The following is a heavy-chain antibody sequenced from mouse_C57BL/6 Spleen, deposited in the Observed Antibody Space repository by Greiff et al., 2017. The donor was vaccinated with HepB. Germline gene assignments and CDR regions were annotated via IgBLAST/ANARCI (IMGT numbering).Heavy chain of an antibody. CDR3: ARAIVATKGFAY. Sequence: QVQLKESGPELVKPGASVKISCKASGYAFSSSWMNWVKQRPGKGLEWIGRIYPGDGDTNYNEKFKGKATLTADKSSSTAYMKLSSLTAEDSAVYFGARAIVATKGFAYWGQGTLVTVSA. J-gene: IGHJ3*01. CDR2: IYPGDGDT. D-gene: IGHD2-5*01. V-gene: IGHV1-82*01. CDR1: GYAFSSSW.